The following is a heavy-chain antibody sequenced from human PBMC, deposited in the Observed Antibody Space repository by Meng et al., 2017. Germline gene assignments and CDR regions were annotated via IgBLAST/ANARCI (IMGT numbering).Heavy chain of an antibody. CDR3: ARGDWGELRTELIPYYIDY. Sequence: GESLKISCAASGFTFSSYAMHWVRQAPGKGLEWVAVISYDGSNKYYADSVKGRFTISRDNSKNPLYLQMNSLRAEDTAVYYCARGDWGELRTELIPYYIDYWGQRTLVTVSS. CDR2: ISYDGSNK. D-gene: IGHD3-16*01. J-gene: IGHJ4*02. V-gene: IGHV3-30*01. CDR1: GFTFSSYA.